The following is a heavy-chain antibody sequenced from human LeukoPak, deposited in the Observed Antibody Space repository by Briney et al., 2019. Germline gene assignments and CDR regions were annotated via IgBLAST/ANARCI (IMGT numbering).Heavy chain of an antibody. CDR2: INPNSGGT. J-gene: IGHJ4*02. CDR3: ARGLLVRANNKQLAY. D-gene: IGHD6-6*01. Sequence: GASVKVSCKASGYTFTSYGISWVRQAPGRGLEWMGWINPNSGGTNYAQKFQGRVTMTRDTSISTAYMELSRLRSDDTAVYYCARGLLVRANNKQLAYWGQGTLVTVSS. CDR1: GYTFTSYG. V-gene: IGHV1-2*02.